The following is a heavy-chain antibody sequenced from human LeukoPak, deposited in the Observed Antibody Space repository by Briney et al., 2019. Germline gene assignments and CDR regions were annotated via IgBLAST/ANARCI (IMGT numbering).Heavy chain of an antibody. J-gene: IGHJ3*02. D-gene: IGHD3-9*01. Sequence: SGTLSLTCAVSGGSISSSNWWSWVRQPPGKGLEWIGEIFHSGSTNYNPSLKSRVTISVDKSKNQFSLKLSSVTAADTAVYYCARVPTDILTGYYTPSAFDIWGQGTMVTVSS. CDR3: ARVPTDILTGYYTPSAFDI. CDR2: IFHSGST. V-gene: IGHV4-4*02. CDR1: GGSISSSNW.